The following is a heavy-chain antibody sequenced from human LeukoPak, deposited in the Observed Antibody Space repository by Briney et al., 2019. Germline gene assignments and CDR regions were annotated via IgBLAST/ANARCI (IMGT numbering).Heavy chain of an antibody. Sequence: ASVKVSCKASGGTFSSYAISWVRQAPGQGLEWMGRIIPILGIAIYAQKFQGRVTMTEDTSTDTAYMELSSLRSEDTAVYYCATTAVAGLYYYYGMDVWGQGTTVTVSS. CDR1: GGTFSSYA. J-gene: IGHJ6*02. D-gene: IGHD6-19*01. CDR3: ATTAVAGLYYYYGMDV. V-gene: IGHV1-69*04. CDR2: IIPILGIA.